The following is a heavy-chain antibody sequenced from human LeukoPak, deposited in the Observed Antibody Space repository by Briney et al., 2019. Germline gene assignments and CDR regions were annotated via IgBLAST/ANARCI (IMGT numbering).Heavy chain of an antibody. J-gene: IGHJ4*02. D-gene: IGHD5-18*01. CDR3: ARDRVDTAMVKGFDY. CDR2: IIPIIGTA. Sequence: SVKVSCKASGGTFSSYAISWVRQAPGQGLEWMGGIIPIIGTANYAQKLQGRVTITADESTSTAYMELSSLRSEDTAVYYCARDRVDTAMVKGFDYWGQGTLDTVSS. V-gene: IGHV1-69*13. CDR1: GGTFSSYA.